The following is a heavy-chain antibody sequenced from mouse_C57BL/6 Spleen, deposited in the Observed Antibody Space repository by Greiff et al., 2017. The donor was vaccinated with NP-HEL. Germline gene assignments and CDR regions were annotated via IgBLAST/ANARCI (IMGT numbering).Heavy chain of an antibody. D-gene: IGHD2-4*01. J-gene: IGHJ3*01. CDR1: GFSLTSYG. V-gene: IGHV2-6-1*01. Sequence: QVQLKQSGPGLVAPSQSLSITCTVSGFSLTSYGVHWVRQPPGKGLEWLVVIWSDGSTTYNSALKSRLSISKDNSKSQVFLKMNSLQTDDTAMYYCARQGDYDGGAWFAYWGQGTLVTVSA. CDR3: ARQGDYDGGAWFAY. CDR2: IWSDGST.